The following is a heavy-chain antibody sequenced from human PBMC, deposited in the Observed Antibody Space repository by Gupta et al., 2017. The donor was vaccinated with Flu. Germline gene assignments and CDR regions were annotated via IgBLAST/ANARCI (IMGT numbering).Heavy chain of an antibody. D-gene: IGHD2-2*02. J-gene: IGHJ5*02. CDR1: GYTFIGYY. CDR3: AREKYCSTTSCYRWFDP. CDR2: INPNSGGT. Sequence: QVQLVQSGAAVKKPGASVKVSCRASGYTFIGYYIHWVRKAPGQGREGMGRINPNSGGTNYVKKFQGRVTMTTDTSINTAYMELSRLRSDDTAVYYCAREKYCSTTSCYRWFDPWGQGTLVTVSS. V-gene: IGHV1-2*06.